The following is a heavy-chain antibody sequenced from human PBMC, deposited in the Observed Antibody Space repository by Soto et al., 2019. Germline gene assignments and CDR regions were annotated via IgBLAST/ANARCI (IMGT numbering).Heavy chain of an antibody. V-gene: IGHV3-72*01. Sequence: EVQLVESGGGLVQPGGSLRLSCAASGFTFSDHQMDWVRQAPGKGLEWVGRSRNKANSYTTEYAASVKGRFTISRDDSKNSLYLQINSLKSEDTAVYYCARVVGAPNWFDPWGQGTLFTVSS. CDR2: SRNKANSYTT. CDR3: ARVVGAPNWFDP. J-gene: IGHJ5*02. CDR1: GFTFSDHQ. D-gene: IGHD1-26*01.